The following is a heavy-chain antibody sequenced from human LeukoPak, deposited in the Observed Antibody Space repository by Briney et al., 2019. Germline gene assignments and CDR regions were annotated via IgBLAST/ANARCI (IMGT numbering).Heavy chain of an antibody. Sequence: ASVKVSCTASGYTFTSYGISWVRQAPGQGLEWMGWISAYNGNTNYAQKLQGRVTMTTDTSTSTAYMELRSLRSDDTAVYYCARDAPRLGYCSGGSCLNDYWDQGTLVTVSS. CDR1: GYTFTSYG. CDR2: ISAYNGNT. J-gene: IGHJ4*02. CDR3: ARDAPRLGYCSGGSCLNDY. D-gene: IGHD2-15*01. V-gene: IGHV1-18*01.